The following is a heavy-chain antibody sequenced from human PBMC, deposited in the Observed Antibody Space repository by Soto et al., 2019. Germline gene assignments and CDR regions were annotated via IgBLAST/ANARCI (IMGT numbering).Heavy chain of an antibody. D-gene: IGHD3-9*01. J-gene: IGHJ4*02. CDR1: GGSFSGYY. CDR3: FLYYDILTGYYKDY. CDR2: INHSGRT. V-gene: IGHV4-34*01. Sequence: QVQLQQWGAGLLKPSETLSLTCAVYGGSFSGYYWSWIRQPPGKGLEWIGEINHSGRTNYNPSLKSRVTIPVDTSKNQFSRKLSCVTAPDTAVYYCFLYYDILTGYYKDYWGQGTLVTVSS.